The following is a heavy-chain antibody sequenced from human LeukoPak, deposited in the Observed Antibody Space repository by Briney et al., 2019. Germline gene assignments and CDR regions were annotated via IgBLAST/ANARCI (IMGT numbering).Heavy chain of an antibody. CDR3: ARDWTPLTYYYDSSGPTFDY. CDR1: GGSISSYY. J-gene: IGHJ4*02. V-gene: IGHV4-4*07. CDR2: IYTSGST. D-gene: IGHD3-22*01. Sequence: SETLSLTCTVSGGSISSYYWSWIRQPAGKGLEWIGRIYTSGSTNYNPSLKSRVTMSVDTSKNQFSLKLSSVTAADTAVYYCARDWTPLTYYYDSSGPTFDYWGQGALVTVSS.